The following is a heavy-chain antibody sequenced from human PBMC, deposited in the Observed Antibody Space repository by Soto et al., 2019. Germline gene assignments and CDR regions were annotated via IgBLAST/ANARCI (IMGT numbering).Heavy chain of an antibody. CDR1: GFTVSSHY. CDR3: AREVFCSSSSCQVRYGMYV. J-gene: IGHJ6*02. V-gene: IGHV3-53*01. D-gene: IGHD2-2*01. CDR2: INSGGST. Sequence: GGSLRLSCAPSGFTVSSHYMSWVRQAPGKGLEWVSVINSGGSTYYADSVKGRFTISRDHSRNTLYLQMNSLRVEDTAVYYCAREVFCSSSSCQVRYGMYVRGQGTTVTVSS.